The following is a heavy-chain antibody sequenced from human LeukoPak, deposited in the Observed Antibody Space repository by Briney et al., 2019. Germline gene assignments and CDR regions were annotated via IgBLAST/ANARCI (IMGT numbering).Heavy chain of an antibody. CDR3: AKDDSGDGVY. Sequence: PGGSLRLSCAASGFTFSSYGMHWVRQAPGKGLERVAVISYDGSNKYYADSVKSRFTISRDNSKNTLYLQMNSLRVEDTAVYYCAKDDSGDGVYWGQGTLVTVSS. D-gene: IGHD2-21*01. J-gene: IGHJ4*02. CDR2: ISYDGSNK. V-gene: IGHV3-30*18. CDR1: GFTFSSYG.